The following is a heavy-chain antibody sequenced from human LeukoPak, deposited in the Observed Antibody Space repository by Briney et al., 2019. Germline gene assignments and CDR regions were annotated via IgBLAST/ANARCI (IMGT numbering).Heavy chain of an antibody. J-gene: IGHJ5*02. D-gene: IGHD1-26*01. CDR3: ATSVGGYNWFDP. Sequence: PGGSLRLSCAASGFTFSGYWMHWVRQVSGRGLVWDSRINNDGISTDYADSVKGRFTISRDNAKNTLYLQMNSLRAEDTAVYYCATSVGGYNWFDPWGQGTLVTVSS. CDR1: GFTFSGYW. V-gene: IGHV3-74*01. CDR2: INNDGIST.